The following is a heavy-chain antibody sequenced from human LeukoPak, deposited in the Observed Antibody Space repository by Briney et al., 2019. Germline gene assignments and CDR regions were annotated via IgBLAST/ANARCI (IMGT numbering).Heavy chain of an antibody. CDR1: GGSISSYY. Sequence: SETLSLTCTVSGGSISSYYWGWIRQSPGKGLEWIGWSYHRGSTSYNPSLKSRVAISVDTSKDQFSLKLTSVTAADTAVYYRTRDRELGYWGPGTLVIVSS. CDR3: TRDRELGY. V-gene: IGHV4-59*01. D-gene: IGHD1-1*01. CDR2: SYHRGST. J-gene: IGHJ4*02.